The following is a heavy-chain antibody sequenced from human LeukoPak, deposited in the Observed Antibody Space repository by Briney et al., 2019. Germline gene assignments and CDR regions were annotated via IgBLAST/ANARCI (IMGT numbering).Heavy chain of an antibody. Sequence: ASVKVSCKASGYTFTSYYMHWVRQAPGQGLEWMGIINPSGGSTSYAQKFQGRVTMTRDMSTSTVYMELSSLRSEDTAVYYCVRRQQLNYYMDVWGKGTTVTVSS. V-gene: IGHV1-46*01. CDR3: VRRQQLNYYMDV. J-gene: IGHJ6*03. CDR2: INPSGGST. CDR1: GYTFTSYY. D-gene: IGHD6-13*01.